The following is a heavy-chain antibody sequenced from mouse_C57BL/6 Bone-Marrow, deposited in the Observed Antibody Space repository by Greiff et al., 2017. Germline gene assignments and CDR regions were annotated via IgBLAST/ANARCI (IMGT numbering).Heavy chain of an antibody. J-gene: IGHJ3*01. V-gene: IGHV5-9*01. CDR3: ARRQVWFAY. CDR2: ISGGGGNT. D-gene: IGHD3-2*01. CDR1: GFTFSSYT. Sequence: DVMLVESGGGLVKPGGSLKLSCAASGFTFSSYTMSWVRPTPEKRLEWVATISGGGGNTYYPDSVKGRFTISRDNAKNTLYLQMSSLRSEDTALYYCARRQVWFAYWGQGTLVTVSA.